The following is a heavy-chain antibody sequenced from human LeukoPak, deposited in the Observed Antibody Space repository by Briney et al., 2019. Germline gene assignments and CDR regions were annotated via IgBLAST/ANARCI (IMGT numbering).Heavy chain of an antibody. V-gene: IGHV1-2*02. CDR2: INPNSGGT. CDR3: ARSRFGYCSSTSCYRLFDY. D-gene: IGHD2-2*03. Sequence: ASVKVSCKASGYTFTGYYMHWVRQAPGQGLEWMGWINPNSGGTNYAQNFQGRVTMTRDTSISTAYMELSRLRSDDTAVYYCARSRFGYCSSTSCYRLFDYWGQGTLVTVSS. J-gene: IGHJ4*02. CDR1: GYTFTGYY.